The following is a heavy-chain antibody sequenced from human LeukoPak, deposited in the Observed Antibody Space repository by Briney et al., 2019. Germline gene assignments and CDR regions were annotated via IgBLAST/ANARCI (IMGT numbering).Heavy chain of an antibody. J-gene: IGHJ4*02. CDR1: GFTFSSYW. Sequence: GGSLRLSCAASGFTFSSYWMSWVRQAPGKGLEWVANIKQDGSEKYYVDSVKGRFTISRDNAKNSLYLQMNSLRAEDTAVYYCAKASREWLVLYFDYWGQGTLVTVSS. CDR3: AKASREWLVLYFDY. D-gene: IGHD6-19*01. V-gene: IGHV3-7*03. CDR2: IKQDGSEK.